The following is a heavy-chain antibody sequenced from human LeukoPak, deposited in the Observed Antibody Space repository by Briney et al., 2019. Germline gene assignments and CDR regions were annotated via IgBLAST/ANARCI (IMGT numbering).Heavy chain of an antibody. J-gene: IGHJ4*02. CDR3: AKDGLSYYDFWSGYPGLDY. Sequence: GGSLRLSCAASGFTFSSYGMHWVRQAPGKGLEWVAVIWYDGSNKYYADSVEGRFTISRDNSKNTLYLQMNSLRAEDTAVYYCAKDGLSYYDFWSGYPGLDYWGQGTLVTVSS. V-gene: IGHV3-30*02. CDR1: GFTFSSYG. D-gene: IGHD3-3*01. CDR2: IWYDGSNK.